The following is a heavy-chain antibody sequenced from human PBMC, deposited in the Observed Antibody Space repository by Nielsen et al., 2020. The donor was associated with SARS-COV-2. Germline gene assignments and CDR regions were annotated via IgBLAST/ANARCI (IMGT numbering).Heavy chain of an antibody. CDR2: ISYDGSHK. CDR3: ANWGSWLATRYDY. J-gene: IGHJ4*02. V-gene: IGHV3-30*04. D-gene: IGHD6-19*01. CDR1: GFTFSRYT. Sequence: GESLKISCVGSGFTFSRYTMHWVRQAPGKGLEWVAAISYDGSHKYYADSVRGRFTISRDNSKNTLYLQMNSLRAEDTAVYYCANWGSWLATRYDYWGQGTLVTVSS.